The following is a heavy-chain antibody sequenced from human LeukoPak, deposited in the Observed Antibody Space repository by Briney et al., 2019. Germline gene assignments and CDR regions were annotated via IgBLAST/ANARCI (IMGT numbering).Heavy chain of an antibody. CDR1: GGSISSGDYY. Sequence: SETLSLTCTVSGGSISSGDYYWRWIRQPPGKGLEWIGYIYYSGSTYYNPSLKSRVTISVDTSKNQFSLKLSSVTAADTAVYYCARVVAAVNYYFDYWGQGTLVTVSS. D-gene: IGHD6-13*01. J-gene: IGHJ4*02. V-gene: IGHV4-30-4*08. CDR2: IYYSGST. CDR3: ARVVAAVNYYFDY.